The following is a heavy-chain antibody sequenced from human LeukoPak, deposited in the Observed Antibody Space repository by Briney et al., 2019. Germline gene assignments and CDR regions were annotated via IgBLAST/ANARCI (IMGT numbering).Heavy chain of an antibody. J-gene: IGHJ6*02. V-gene: IGHV3-33*01. CDR2: IWYDGSNK. CDR1: GFTFSSYG. CDR3: ARDDGPGGTYYYDSSGYPGGYYYYGMDV. D-gene: IGHD3-22*01. Sequence: GGSLRLSCAASGFTFSSYGMHWVRQAPGKGLEWVAVIWYDGSNKYYADSVKGRFTISRDNSKNTLYLQMNSLRAEDTAVYYCARDDGPGGTYYYDSSGYPGGYYYYGMDVWGQGTTVTVSS.